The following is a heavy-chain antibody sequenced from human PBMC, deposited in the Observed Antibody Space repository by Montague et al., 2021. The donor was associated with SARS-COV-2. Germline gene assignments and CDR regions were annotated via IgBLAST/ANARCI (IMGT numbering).Heavy chain of an antibody. CDR1: GGSMRRYY. CDR2: IYDSGGA. J-gene: IGHJ4*02. Sequence: SETLSLTCTISGGSMRRYYWIWIRQLPGKELEWIGSIYDSGGARYNPSLKSRVSISVDASKNQFSLRVTSVTAADTAVYFCARRGTGNYEILDYWGQGILVTVSS. V-gene: IGHV4-59*01. CDR3: ARRGTGNYEILDY. D-gene: IGHD3-3*01.